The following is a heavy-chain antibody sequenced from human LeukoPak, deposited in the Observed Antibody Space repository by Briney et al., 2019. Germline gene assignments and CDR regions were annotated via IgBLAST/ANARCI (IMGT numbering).Heavy chain of an antibody. CDR1: GYSISSGYY. CDR2: IYHSGST. Sequence: PSETLSLTCTVSGYSISSGYYWGWIRQPPGKGLEWIGSIYHSGSTYYNPSLKSRATISVDTSKNQFSLKLSSVTAADTAVYYCARASIVVVPAAWGQGTMVTVSS. D-gene: IGHD2-2*01. V-gene: IGHV4-38-2*02. CDR3: ARASIVVVPAA. J-gene: IGHJ3*01.